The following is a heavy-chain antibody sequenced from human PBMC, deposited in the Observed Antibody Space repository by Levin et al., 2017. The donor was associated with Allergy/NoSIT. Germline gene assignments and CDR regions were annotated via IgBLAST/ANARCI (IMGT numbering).Heavy chain of an antibody. D-gene: IGHD3-3*01. CDR1: GYTFTSYD. CDR3: ARGEEIRYYDFWSGYSEPFDY. CDR2: MNPNSGNT. Sequence: GESLKISCKASGYTFTSYDINWVRQATGQGLEWMGWMNPNSGNTGYAQKFQGRVTMTRNTSISTAYMELSSLRSEDTAVYYCARGEEIRYYDFWSGYSEPFDYWGQGTLVTVSS. V-gene: IGHV1-8*01. J-gene: IGHJ4*02.